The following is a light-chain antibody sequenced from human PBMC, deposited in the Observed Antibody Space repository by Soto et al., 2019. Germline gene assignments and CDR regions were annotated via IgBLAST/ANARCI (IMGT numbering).Light chain of an antibody. V-gene: IGKV3-15*01. Sequence: EIVMTQSPVTVSVSPGERATLSCRASQSVSSNLAWHQQKPGQAPRILMYDASTRATGIPARFSGSGSGTEFTLTISSLQSEDFAVYYCQQYGSSPKTFGQGTKVDIK. CDR3: QQYGSSPKT. CDR2: DAS. CDR1: QSVSSN. J-gene: IGKJ1*01.